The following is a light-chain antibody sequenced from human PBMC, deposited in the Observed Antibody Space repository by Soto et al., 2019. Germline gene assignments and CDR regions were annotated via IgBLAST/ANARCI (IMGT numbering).Light chain of an antibody. V-gene: IGKV2-30*01. CDR3: MQGTHWPPYT. CDR1: RSLVYSDGNSY. CDR2: KTS. J-gene: IGKJ2*01. Sequence: DVVMTQSPLSLPVTLGQPASISCRASRSLVYSDGNSYLSWYHQRPGQSPRRLIYKTSNRASGVPDRFIGSGSGTDFTLEISRVEAEDIGIYYCMQGTHWPPYTFGQGTKLEIK.